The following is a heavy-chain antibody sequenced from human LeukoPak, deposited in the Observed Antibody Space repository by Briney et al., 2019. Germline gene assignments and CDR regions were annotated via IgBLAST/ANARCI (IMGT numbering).Heavy chain of an antibody. D-gene: IGHD5-18*01. V-gene: IGHV3-30*02. CDR1: GFTFSSYG. J-gene: IGHJ4*02. CDR3: AKDEAMVPRPPFDY. CDR2: IRYDGSNK. Sequence: GGSLRLSCAASGFTFSSYGMHWVRQAPGKGLEWVAFIRYDGSNKYYADSVKGRFTISRDNSKNTLYLQMNSLRAEDTAVHYCAKDEAMVPRPPFDYWGQGTLVTVSS.